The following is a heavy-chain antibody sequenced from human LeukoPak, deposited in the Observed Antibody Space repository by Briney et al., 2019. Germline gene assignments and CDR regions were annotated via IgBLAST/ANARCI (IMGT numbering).Heavy chain of an antibody. CDR3: ARSTAVLPATSFDY. CDR1: GGSISSGGYY. D-gene: IGHD2-15*01. J-gene: IGHJ4*02. V-gene: IGHV4-31*03. CDR2: ISDSGNT. Sequence: PSETLSLTCTVSGGSISSGGYYWSWIRQHPGKGLEWIGYISDSGNTYYNPSLKSRVTISVDTSKNQFSLKLSSVTAADTAMYYCARSTAVLPATSFDYWGQGTLVTVSS.